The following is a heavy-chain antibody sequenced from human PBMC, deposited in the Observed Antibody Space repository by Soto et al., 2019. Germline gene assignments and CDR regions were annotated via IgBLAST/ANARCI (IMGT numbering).Heavy chain of an antibody. CDR1: GFTFSSYA. V-gene: IGHV3-23*01. Sequence: EVQLLESGGDLVQPGGSLRLSFTASGFTFSSYAMSWVRQAPGKGLEWVSSISGSGGSTYYADSVKGRFTISRDNSKNTLYLQMNSLGAEDTAVYYCATNSSGSYPLHWGQGTLVTVSS. J-gene: IGHJ4*02. CDR3: ATNSSGSYPLH. D-gene: IGHD3-10*01. CDR2: ISGSGGST.